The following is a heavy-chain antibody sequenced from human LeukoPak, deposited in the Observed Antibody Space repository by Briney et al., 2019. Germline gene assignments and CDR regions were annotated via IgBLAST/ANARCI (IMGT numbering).Heavy chain of an antibody. V-gene: IGHV3-30*02. J-gene: IGHJ4*02. Sequence: GGSLRLSCAASRFTFSRYGMHWVRQAPGKGLEWVAFIRYDGSNKYYADSVKGRFTISRDNSKNTLYLQMNSLRAEDTAVYYCAKLQMWELLGGDYWGQGTLVTVSS. CDR2: IRYDGSNK. CDR1: RFTFSRYG. D-gene: IGHD1-26*01. CDR3: AKLQMWELLGGDY.